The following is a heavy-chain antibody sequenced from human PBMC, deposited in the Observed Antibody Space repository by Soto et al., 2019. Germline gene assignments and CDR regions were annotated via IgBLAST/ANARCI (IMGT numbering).Heavy chain of an antibody. CDR1: GGSLSSYP. V-gene: IGHV1-69*02. J-gene: IGHJ6*03. D-gene: IGHD2-8*02. CDR2: IIPIVGLT. Sequence: QVQLLQSGSEVKKPGSSVKVSCRASGGSLSSYPVTWVRQAPGQGLEWMGRIIPIVGLTNYAQKFQGRVTITADKSTSTAYMELSSLRSDDTAVYYCARPTGGQEAGGNYMDVWGKGTKVIVSS. CDR3: ARPTGGQEAGGNYMDV.